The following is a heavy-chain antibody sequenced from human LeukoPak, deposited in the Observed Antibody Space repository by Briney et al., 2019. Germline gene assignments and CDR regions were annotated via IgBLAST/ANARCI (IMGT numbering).Heavy chain of an antibody. CDR3: ARRGYSYGYANWFDP. CDR2: IYPGDSDT. Sequence: GESLKISCKGSGYSFTSYWIGWVRQMPGKGLEWMGIIYPGDSDTRYSPSFQGQVTISADTSISTAYLQWSSLKASDTAMYYCARRGYSYGYANWFDPWGQGTLVTVSS. J-gene: IGHJ5*02. V-gene: IGHV5-51*01. D-gene: IGHD5-18*01. CDR1: GYSFTSYW.